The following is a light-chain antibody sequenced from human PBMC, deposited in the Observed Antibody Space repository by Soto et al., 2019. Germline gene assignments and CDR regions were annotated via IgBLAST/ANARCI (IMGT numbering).Light chain of an antibody. Sequence: SYELTQPPSVSVAPGKTARITCGGNNIGSKSVHWYQQKPGQAPVLFIYYDSDRPSGIPERFSGSNSGNTATLTISRVEAGDEADYYCQVWDSSSDHPSVFGGGTKLTVL. CDR2: YDS. CDR3: QVWDSSSDHPSV. J-gene: IGLJ3*02. V-gene: IGLV3-21*04. CDR1: NIGSKS.